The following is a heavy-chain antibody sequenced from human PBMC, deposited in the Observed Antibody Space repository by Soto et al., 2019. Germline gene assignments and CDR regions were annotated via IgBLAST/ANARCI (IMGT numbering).Heavy chain of an antibody. V-gene: IGHV3-30*03. D-gene: IGHD6-19*01. J-gene: IGHJ4*02. Sequence: GGSLRLSCAASGFTFSSYGMHWVRQAPGKGLEWVAVISYDGSNKYYADSVKGRFTISRDNSKNTLYLQMNSLRAEDTAVYYCARIWAVAGPFDYWGQGTLVTVSS. CDR2: ISYDGSNK. CDR3: ARIWAVAGPFDY. CDR1: GFTFSSYG.